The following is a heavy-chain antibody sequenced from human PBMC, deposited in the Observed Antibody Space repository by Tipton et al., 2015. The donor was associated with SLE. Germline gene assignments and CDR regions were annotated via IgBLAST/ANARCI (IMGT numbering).Heavy chain of an antibody. D-gene: IGHD6-19*01. Sequence: TLSLTCSVSDDSIRDYYFSWIRQPPGKELEWIGYISYSGSTIYNPSLESRVTLSLDPSRNRFSLKLNSVTAADTALYDCAGSSPGYTSGGGPLDPWGPGTLVTVSS. CDR3: AGSSPGYTSGGGPLDP. J-gene: IGHJ5*02. V-gene: IGHV4-59*08. CDR2: ISYSGST. CDR1: DDSIRDYY.